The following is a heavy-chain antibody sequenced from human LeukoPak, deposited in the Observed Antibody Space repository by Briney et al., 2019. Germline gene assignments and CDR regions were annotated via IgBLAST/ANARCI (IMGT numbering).Heavy chain of an antibody. CDR3: ARSPEYYDSFDY. J-gene: IGHJ4*02. D-gene: IGHD3-22*01. CDR2: INHSGST. V-gene: IGHV4-34*01. CDR1: GGSISSYY. Sequence: SETLSLTCTVSGGSISSYYWSWIRQPPGKGLEWIGEINHSGSTNYNPSLKSRVTISVDTSKNQFSLKLSSVTAADTAVYYCARSPEYYDSFDYWGQGTLVTVSS.